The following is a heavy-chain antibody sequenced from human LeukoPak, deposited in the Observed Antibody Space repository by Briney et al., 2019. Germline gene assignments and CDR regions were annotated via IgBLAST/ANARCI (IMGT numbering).Heavy chain of an antibody. CDR1: GFTFSSYA. Sequence: GGSLRLSCAASGFTFSSYAMHWVRQAPGKELEYVSAISSNGGSTYYANSVKGRFTISRDNSKNTLYLQMGSLRAEDMAVYYCARGNHYYDSSGYHYWGQGTLVTVSS. CDR2: ISSNGGST. J-gene: IGHJ4*02. D-gene: IGHD3-22*01. V-gene: IGHV3-64*01. CDR3: ARGNHYYDSSGYHY.